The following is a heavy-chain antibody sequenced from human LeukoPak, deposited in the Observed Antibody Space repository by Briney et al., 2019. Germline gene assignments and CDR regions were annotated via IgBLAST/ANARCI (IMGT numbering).Heavy chain of an antibody. CDR1: GFTFSSYA. CDR3: ARDIVATIKYFDL. V-gene: IGHV3-23*01. D-gene: IGHD5-12*01. CDR2: ISGSGGST. J-gene: IGHJ2*01. Sequence: PGGSLRLSCAASGFTFSSYAMSWVRQAPGKGLEWVSAISGSGGSTYYADSVKGRFTISRDNSKNTLYLQMNSLRAEDTAVYYCARDIVATIKYFDLWGRGTLVTVSS.